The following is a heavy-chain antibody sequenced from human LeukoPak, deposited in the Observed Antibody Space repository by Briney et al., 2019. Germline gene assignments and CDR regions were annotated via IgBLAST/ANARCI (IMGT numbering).Heavy chain of an antibody. V-gene: IGHV1-46*01. CDR2: INPSGGST. J-gene: IGHJ3*02. D-gene: IGHD3-22*01. CDR3: ARDLDYYDSSGYLRDDAFDI. Sequence: ASVKVSCKASGYTFTSYYMHWVRQAPGQGLEWMGIINPSGGSTSYAQKFQGRVTMTRDMSTSTVYMELSSLRSEDTAVYYCARDLDYYDSSGYLRDDAFDIWGQGTMVTVSS. CDR1: GYTFTSYY.